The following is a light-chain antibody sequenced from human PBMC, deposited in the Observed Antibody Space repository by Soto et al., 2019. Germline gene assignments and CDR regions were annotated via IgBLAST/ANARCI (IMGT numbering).Light chain of an antibody. CDR3: QQRSNWPIT. CDR1: QSVSSY. V-gene: IGKV3-11*01. J-gene: IGKJ5*01. Sequence: EIVLTQSPATLSLSPGERATLSCRASQSVSSYLAWYQQKPGQAPRLLIYDASNRATGIPARFSGSGSGTDFTLIIGSLEPEDFALYYCQQRSNWPITCGQGTRLEIK. CDR2: DAS.